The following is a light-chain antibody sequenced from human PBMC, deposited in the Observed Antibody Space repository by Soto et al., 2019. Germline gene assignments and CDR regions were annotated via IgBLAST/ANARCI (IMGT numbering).Light chain of an antibody. CDR2: QDR. Sequence: SSELTQPPSVSVSPGQTATITCSGNKLGDKYTSWYQQKSGQSPVLVIYQDRQRPSGIPERFSGSNSGNTATLTISGTQAMDEADYFCQAWDSRTGIFGGGTQLTVL. V-gene: IGLV3-1*01. CDR3: QAWDSRTGI. J-gene: IGLJ2*01. CDR1: KLGDKY.